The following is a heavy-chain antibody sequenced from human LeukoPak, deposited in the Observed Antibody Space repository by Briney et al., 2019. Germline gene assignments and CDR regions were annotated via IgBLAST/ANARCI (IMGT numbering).Heavy chain of an antibody. V-gene: IGHV4-4*07. D-gene: IGHD4-23*01. J-gene: IGHJ4*02. CDR3: ARAPGGNSPFDY. CDR2: IYTSGNS. CDR1: GGSINGYY. Sequence: SETLSLTCTVSGGSINGYYWSWIRQPAGKGLEWIGRIYTSGNSNYNPSLKSRVTMSLDTSKNQFPLKVRSVTAADTAMYYCARAPGGNSPFDYWDQGTLVTVSS.